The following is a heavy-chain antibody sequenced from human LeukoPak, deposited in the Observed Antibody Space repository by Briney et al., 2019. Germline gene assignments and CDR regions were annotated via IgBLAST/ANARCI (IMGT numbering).Heavy chain of an antibody. J-gene: IGHJ4*02. CDR2: FSGSGGST. CDR3: ARDGPPPSTVTWGRFDY. V-gene: IGHV3-23*01. D-gene: IGHD4-17*01. Sequence: PGGSLRLSCAASGFIFSNYAMSWVRQAPGKGLQWVSAFSGSGGSTYYADSVKGRFTISRDNSRNTLYLQMNSLRAEDTAVYYCARDGPPPSTVTWGRFDYWGQGTLVTVSS. CDR1: GFIFSNYA.